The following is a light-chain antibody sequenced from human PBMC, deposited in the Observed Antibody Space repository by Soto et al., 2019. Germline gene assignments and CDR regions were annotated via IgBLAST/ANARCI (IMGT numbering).Light chain of an antibody. V-gene: IGKV3-11*01. CDR3: QKYNNLPSLT. Sequence: EILLTQSPATLSLSPGERATLSCRASQSVSSYLAWYQQKPGQAPRLLIYDASNRATGIPARFSGSGSGTAFTLTIESLEPEHFAVYYCQKYNNLPSLTFGGGNKVHIK. CDR1: QSVSSY. CDR2: DAS. J-gene: IGKJ4*01.